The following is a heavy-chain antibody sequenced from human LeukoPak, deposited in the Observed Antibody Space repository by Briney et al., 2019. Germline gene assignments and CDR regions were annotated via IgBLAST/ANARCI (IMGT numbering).Heavy chain of an antibody. J-gene: IGHJ6*02. D-gene: IGHD1-26*01. CDR1: GGSISSYY. V-gene: IGHV4-59*12. CDR3: ARDGGSYWAGPYLGYYGMDV. CDR2: MYYSGSP. Sequence: PSETLSLTCAVSGGSISSYYWNWIRQPPGGGLEWIGYMYYSGSPNYNPSLKSRVTISVDTPKNQFSLRLSSVTASDTAVYYCARDGGSYWAGPYLGYYGMDVWGQGTTVTVSS.